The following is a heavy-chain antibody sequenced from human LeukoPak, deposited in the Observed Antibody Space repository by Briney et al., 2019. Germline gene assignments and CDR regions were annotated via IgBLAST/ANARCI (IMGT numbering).Heavy chain of an antibody. J-gene: IGHJ2*01. V-gene: IGHV3-13*01. Sequence: GGSLRLSCAASGFTFSSYDMHWVRQATGKGLEWVSAIGTAGDTYYPGSVKGRFTISRENAKNSLYPQMNSLRAGDTAVYYCARAPTQGWYFDLWGRGTLVTVSS. CDR1: GFTFSSYD. CDR2: IGTAGDT. CDR3: ARAPTQGWYFDL.